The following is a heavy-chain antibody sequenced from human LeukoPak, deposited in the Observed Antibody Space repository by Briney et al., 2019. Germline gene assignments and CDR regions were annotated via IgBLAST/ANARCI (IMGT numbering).Heavy chain of an antibody. D-gene: IGHD5-12*01. CDR2: IIPIFGTA. V-gene: IGHV1-69*05. Sequence: SVKVSCKASGGTFTSYAISWVRQAPGQGVEWRGGIIPIFGTANYAQKFQGRVTITTDESKSTAYMEMRRLRAEETGVYYCARDRATAATISTRMGYWGQGTLVTVSS. CDR1: GGTFTSYA. J-gene: IGHJ4*02. CDR3: ARDRATAATISTRMGY.